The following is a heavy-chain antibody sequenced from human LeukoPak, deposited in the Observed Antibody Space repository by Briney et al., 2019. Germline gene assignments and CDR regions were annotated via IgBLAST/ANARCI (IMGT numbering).Heavy chain of an antibody. CDR2: FSYSGSP. J-gene: IGHJ4*02. CDR1: GGSISSYY. D-gene: IGHD6-6*01. CDR3: ARLIATRLDY. V-gene: IGHV4-59*01. Sequence: PSETLSLTCTVSGGSISSYYWSWIRQPPGKGLEWIGYFSYSGSPNYNPSLKSRVTISVETSKNQSPLNLSSVTAADTAVYYCARLIATRLDYWGQGTLVTVSS.